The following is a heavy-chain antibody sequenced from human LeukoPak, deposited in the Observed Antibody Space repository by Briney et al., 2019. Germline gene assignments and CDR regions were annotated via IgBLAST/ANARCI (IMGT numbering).Heavy chain of an antibody. Sequence: GGSLRLSCAASGFTFSYYGMHWVRQAPGKGLEWVAFIRFDGNEKYYAESVKGRFTISKDTSRNTLYLQMNSLRIEDTAVYYCAKDLMRDRWFGESWGQGTLVTVSS. J-gene: IGHJ5*02. CDR2: IRFDGNEK. CDR3: AKDLMRDRWFGES. D-gene: IGHD3-10*01. V-gene: IGHV3-30*02. CDR1: GFTFSYYG.